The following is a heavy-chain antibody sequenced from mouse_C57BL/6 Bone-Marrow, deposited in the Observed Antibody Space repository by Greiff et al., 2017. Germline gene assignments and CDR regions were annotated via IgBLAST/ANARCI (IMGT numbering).Heavy chain of an antibody. V-gene: IGHV1-62-2*01. Sequence: VQLQESGAELVKPGASVKLSCKASGYTFTVYTIHWVKPRSGQGLEWIGWFYPGSGSMKYNEKFKDKATLTADKSSSTVYMELSRLTSEDSAVYFCARHAYYYGSAWFAYWGQGTLVTVSA. CDR2: FYPGSGSM. D-gene: IGHD1-1*01. CDR3: ARHAYYYGSAWFAY. J-gene: IGHJ3*01. CDR1: GYTFTVYT.